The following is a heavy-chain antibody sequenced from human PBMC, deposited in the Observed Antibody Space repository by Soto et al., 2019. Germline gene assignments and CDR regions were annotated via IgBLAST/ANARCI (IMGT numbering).Heavy chain of an antibody. CDR2: INAGNGNT. V-gene: IGHV1-3*01. J-gene: IGHJ6*02. D-gene: IGHD1-7*01. CDR1: GYTFTSYA. Sequence: ASVKVSCKASGYTFTSYAMHWVRQAPGQRLEWMGWINAGNGNTNYSQKFQGRVTITRDTSASTAYMELSSLRPEDTAVYYCATGYNWNWEYYYYRMDVWGQGTTVTVSS. CDR3: ATGYNWNWEYYYYRMDV.